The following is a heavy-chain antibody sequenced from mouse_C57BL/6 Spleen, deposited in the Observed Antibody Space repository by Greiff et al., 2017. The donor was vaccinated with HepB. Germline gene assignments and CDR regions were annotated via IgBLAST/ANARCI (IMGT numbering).Heavy chain of an antibody. J-gene: IGHJ4*01. CDR3: VRQRKGWLDYAMDY. CDR1: GFSFNTYA. Sequence: EVQLVESGGGLVQPKGSLKLSCAASGFSFNTYAMNWVRQAPGKGLEWVARIRSKSNNYATYYADSVKDRFTISRDDSESMLYLQMNNLKTEDTAMYYCVRQRKGWLDYAMDYWGQGTSVTVSS. D-gene: IGHD2-3*01. CDR2: IRSKSNNYAT. V-gene: IGHV10-1*01.